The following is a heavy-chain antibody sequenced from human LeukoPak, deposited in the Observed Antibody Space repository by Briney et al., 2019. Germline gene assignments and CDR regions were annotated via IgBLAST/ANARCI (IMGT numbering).Heavy chain of an antibody. CDR1: GFTFSSYW. J-gene: IGHJ4*02. CDR3: AREAGDVDFDY. V-gene: IGHV3-74*01. CDR2: INSDGSST. Sequence: GGSLRLSCAASGFTFSSYWMHWVRQAPGKGLVWVLRINSDGSSTSYADSVKGRFTISRDNAKNTLYLQMNSLGAEDTAVYYCAREAGDVDFDYWGQGTLVTVSS. D-gene: IGHD6-19*01.